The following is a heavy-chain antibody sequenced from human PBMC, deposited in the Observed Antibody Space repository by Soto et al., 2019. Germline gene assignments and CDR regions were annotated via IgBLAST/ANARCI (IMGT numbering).Heavy chain of an antibody. J-gene: IGHJ6*02. Sequence: QVQLVQSGAEVKKPGASVKVSCKASGYTFTRSGISWVRQAPGQGPEWMGWISSYNGDTNYAQTFQGRVTMTTDTSKSTAYMELRSLRSEDTAVYYCAREGVAPYYYYGMDVWGQGTPVTVSS. CDR3: AREGVAPYYYYGMDV. D-gene: IGHD5-12*01. CDR2: ISSYNGDT. V-gene: IGHV1-18*01. CDR1: GYTFTRSG.